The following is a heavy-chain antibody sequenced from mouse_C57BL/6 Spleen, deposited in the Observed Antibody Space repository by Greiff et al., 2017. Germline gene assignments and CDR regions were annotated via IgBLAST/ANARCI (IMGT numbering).Heavy chain of an antibody. CDR1: GYTFTSYW. D-gene: IGHD1-1*01. V-gene: IGHV1-69*01. CDR2: IDPSDSYT. Sequence: VQLQQSGAELVMPGASVKLSCKASGYTFTSYWMHWVKQRPGQGLEWIGEIDPSDSYTNYNQKFKGKSTLTVDKSSSTAYMQLSSLTSEDSAVYYCARALSITTVVAHWYFDVWGTGTTVTVSS. J-gene: IGHJ1*03. CDR3: ARALSITTVVAHWYFDV.